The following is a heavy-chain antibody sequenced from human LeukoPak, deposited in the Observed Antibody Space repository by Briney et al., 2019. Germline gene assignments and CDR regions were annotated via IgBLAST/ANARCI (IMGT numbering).Heavy chain of an antibody. D-gene: IGHD3-22*01. V-gene: IGHV3-30*01. CDR1: GFNFKSYA. CDR2: LSHDGGSE. Sequence: GGSLRLSCVASGFNFKSYAVHCVRQAPGKGLNWVAVLSHDGGSEYYAGSVRGRFSISTDNSKSTVYLQMNALRPEDTAVYYCARAHSSGRLNGAFDLWGQGTTVTVSS. J-gene: IGHJ3*01. CDR3: ARAHSSGRLNGAFDL.